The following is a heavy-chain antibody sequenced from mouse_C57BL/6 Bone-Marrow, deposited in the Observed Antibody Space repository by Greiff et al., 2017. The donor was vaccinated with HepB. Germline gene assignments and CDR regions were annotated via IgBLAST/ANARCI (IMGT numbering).Heavy chain of an antibody. V-gene: IGHV2-6*03. D-gene: IGHD1-1*01. J-gene: IGHJ3*01. CDR3: ARPDYYGSSYAFAY. CDR1: GFSLTSYG. Sequence: VKLMESGPGLVAPSQSLSITCTVSGFSLTSYGVHWVRQPPGKGLEWLVVIWSDGSTTYNSALKSRLSISKDNSKIQVFLKMNSLQTDDTAMYYCARPDYYGSSYAFAYWGQGTLVTVSA. CDR2: IWSDGST.